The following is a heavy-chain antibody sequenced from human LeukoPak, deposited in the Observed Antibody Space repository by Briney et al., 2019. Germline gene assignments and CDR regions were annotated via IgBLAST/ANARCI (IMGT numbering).Heavy chain of an antibody. CDR1: GFTFSSYW. CDR3: AREHDYGDYAVDY. D-gene: IGHD4-17*01. J-gene: IGHJ4*02. V-gene: IGHV3-7*01. Sequence: PGGSLRLSCAPSGFTFSSYWMSWVRQAPGKGLEWVANIKQDGSEKYYVDSVKGRFTISRDNAKNSLYLQMNSLRAEDTAVYYCAREHDYGDYAVDYWGQGTLVTVSS. CDR2: IKQDGSEK.